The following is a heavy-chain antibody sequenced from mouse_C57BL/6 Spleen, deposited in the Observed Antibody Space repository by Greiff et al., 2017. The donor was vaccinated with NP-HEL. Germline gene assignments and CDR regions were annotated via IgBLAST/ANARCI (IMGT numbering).Heavy chain of an antibody. J-gene: IGHJ4*01. D-gene: IGHD2-5*01. CDR1: GFTFSNYW. CDR2: IRLKSDNYAT. V-gene: IGHV6-3*01. CDR3: TGDSNYLNYYAMDY. Sequence: EVKLMESGGGLVQPGGSMKLSCVASGFTFSNYWMNWVRQSPEKGLEWVAQIRLKSDNYATHYAESVKGRFTISRDDSKSSVYLQMNNLRAEDTGIYYCTGDSNYLNYYAMDYWGQGTSVTVSS.